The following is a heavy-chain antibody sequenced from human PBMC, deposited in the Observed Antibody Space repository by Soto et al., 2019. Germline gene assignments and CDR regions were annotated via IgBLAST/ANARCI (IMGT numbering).Heavy chain of an antibody. J-gene: IGHJ4*02. CDR2: ISATGST. CDR1: GFTFSNYA. V-gene: IGHV3-23*01. D-gene: IGHD6-19*01. Sequence: EGQVLDSGGGLVQPGGSQRLSCEASGFTFSNYAMSWVRQAPGKGLEWVSTISATGSTLYADSVKGRFTISRDNSKNTVYLQMNFLRAEDTAVYYCAKVSNKWAVAQRGYFDYWGQGTLVTVSS. CDR3: AKVSNKWAVAQRGYFDY.